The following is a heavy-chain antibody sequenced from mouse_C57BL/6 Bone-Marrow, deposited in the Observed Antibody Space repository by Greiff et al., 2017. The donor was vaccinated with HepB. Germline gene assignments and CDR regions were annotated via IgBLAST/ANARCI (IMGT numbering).Heavy chain of an antibody. Sequence: VQLQQSGPELVKPGASVKISCKASGYAFSSSWMNWVKQRPGKGLEWIGRIYPGDGDTNYNGKFKGKATLTADKSSSTAYMQLSSLTSEDSAVYFCASSNYEGYYAMDYWGQGTSVTVSS. CDR1: GYAFSSSW. J-gene: IGHJ4*01. CDR2: IYPGDGDT. D-gene: IGHD2-5*01. V-gene: IGHV1-82*01. CDR3: ASSNYEGYYAMDY.